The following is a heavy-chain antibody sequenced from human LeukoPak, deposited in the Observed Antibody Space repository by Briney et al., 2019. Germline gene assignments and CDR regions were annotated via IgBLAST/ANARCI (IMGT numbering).Heavy chain of an antibody. CDR3: ARARPYDFWSGYYTSYYYYYYMDV. Sequence: ASVEVSCKASGYTFTSYGISWVRQAPGQGLEWMGWISAYNGNTNYAQKLQGRVTMTRDTSISTAYMELSRLRSDDTAVYYCARARPYDFWSGYYTSYYYYYYMDVWGKGTTVTVSS. D-gene: IGHD3-3*01. V-gene: IGHV1-18*01. CDR2: ISAYNGNT. J-gene: IGHJ6*03. CDR1: GYTFTSYG.